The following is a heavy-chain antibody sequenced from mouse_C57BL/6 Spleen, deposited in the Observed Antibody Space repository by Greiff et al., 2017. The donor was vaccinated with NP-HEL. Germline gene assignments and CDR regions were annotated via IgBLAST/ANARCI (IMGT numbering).Heavy chain of an antibody. J-gene: IGHJ2*01. CDR3: ARYGGYDSYYFDY. D-gene: IGHD2-2*01. V-gene: IGHV7-3*01. CDR1: GFTFTDYY. Sequence: EVQLVESGGGLVQPGGSLSLSCAASGFTFTDYYMSWVRQPPGKALEWLGFIRNKANGYTTEYSASVKGRFTISRDNSQSILYLQMNALRAEDSATYYCARYGGYDSYYFDYWGQGTTLTVSS. CDR2: IRNKANGYTT.